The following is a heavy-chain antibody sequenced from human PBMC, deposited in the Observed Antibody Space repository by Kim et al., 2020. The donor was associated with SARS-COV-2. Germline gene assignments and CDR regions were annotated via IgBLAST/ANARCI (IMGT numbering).Heavy chain of an antibody. CDR2: INHSGST. Sequence: SETLSLTCAVYGGSFSGYYWSWIRQPPGKGLEWIGEINHSGSTNYNPSLKSRVTISVDTSKNQFSLKLSSVTAADTAVYYCARAGGSYGRTIDYWGQGTLVTVSS. D-gene: IGHD1-26*01. J-gene: IGHJ4*02. V-gene: IGHV4-34*01. CDR1: GGSFSGYY. CDR3: ARAGGSYGRTIDY.